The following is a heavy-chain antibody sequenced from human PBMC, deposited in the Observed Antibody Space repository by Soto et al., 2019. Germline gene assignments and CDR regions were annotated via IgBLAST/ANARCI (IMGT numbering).Heavy chain of an antibody. CDR2: IFFDGRQK. J-gene: IGHJ4*02. Sequence: QVQLVESGGGVVQPGMSLRLSCATSGFTFSSFTMHWVRQAPGKGLEWVAVIFFDGRQKNYADSVKGRFTISRDDSKNTLPPQMNSLSAEETAIYYCARARYSFGHLFDSGGQGNLVTVSS. CDR1: GFTFSSFT. V-gene: IGHV3-30*04. D-gene: IGHD5-18*01. CDR3: ARARYSFGHLFDS.